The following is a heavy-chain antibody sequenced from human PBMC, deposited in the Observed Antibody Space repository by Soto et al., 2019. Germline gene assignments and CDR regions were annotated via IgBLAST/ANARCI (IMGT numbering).Heavy chain of an antibody. Sequence: PSETLSLTCTVSGGSVSSGSYYWSWIRQPPGKGLEWIGYISYSGSTNYNPSLKSRVTISVDTSQNQFSLRLSSVTAADTAVYYCARGNHILLMVFDFWGQGTLVTVSS. CDR1: GGSVSSGSYY. CDR3: ARGNHILLMVFDF. V-gene: IGHV4-61*01. J-gene: IGHJ4*02. CDR2: ISYSGST. D-gene: IGHD2-8*01.